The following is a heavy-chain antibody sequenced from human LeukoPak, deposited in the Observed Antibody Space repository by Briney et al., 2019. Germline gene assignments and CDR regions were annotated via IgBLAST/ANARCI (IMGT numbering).Heavy chain of an antibody. J-gene: IGHJ5*02. CDR1: GGSFSGYY. CDR3: AREYSIGPWFDP. CDR2: INHSGST. Sequence: PSETLSLTCVVYGGSFSGYYWSWIRQPPGKGLEWIGEINHSGSTNYNPSLKSRVTISVDTSKNQFSLKLSSVTAADTAVYYCAREYSIGPWFDPWGQGTLVTVSS. V-gene: IGHV4-34*01. D-gene: IGHD6-6*01.